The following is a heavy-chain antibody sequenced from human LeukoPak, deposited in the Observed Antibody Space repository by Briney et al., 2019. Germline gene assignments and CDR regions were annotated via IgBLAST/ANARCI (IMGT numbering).Heavy chain of an antibody. D-gene: IGHD1-14*01. CDR1: GFIVGSNY. CDR2: IYIVGTT. J-gene: IGHJ4*02. Sequence: QPGGSLRLSCAASGFIVGSNYMSWVRQAPGKGLEWVAVIYIVGTTHYAGSVKGRFTISRDNSKNTLYLQMNSLRAKDTAVYYCARAVSGYYFDYWGQGALVTVSS. V-gene: IGHV3-53*01. CDR3: ARAVSGYYFDY.